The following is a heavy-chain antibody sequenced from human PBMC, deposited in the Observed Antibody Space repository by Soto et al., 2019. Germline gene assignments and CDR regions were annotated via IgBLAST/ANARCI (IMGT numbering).Heavy chain of an antibody. J-gene: IGHJ4*02. Sequence: QVQLQESGPGLVKPSETLSLTCTVSGGSISSYYWSWIRQPPGKGLEWIGYIYYSGSTNYNPSLKSRVTIPVEPSKNQFSLKRIAVTAADTPVYYCARGRRGYSHTWGFDYWGQGTLVTVSS. D-gene: IGHD5-18*01. CDR1: GGSISSYY. V-gene: IGHV4-59*01. CDR3: ARGRRGYSHTWGFDY. CDR2: IYYSGST.